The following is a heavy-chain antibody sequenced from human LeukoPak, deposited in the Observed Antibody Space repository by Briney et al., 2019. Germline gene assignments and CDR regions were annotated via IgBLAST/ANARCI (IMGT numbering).Heavy chain of an antibody. CDR1: GFTFSSYA. Sequence: GGSLRLSCAASGFTFSSYAMSWVRQAPGKGLEWVSAISGSGGSTYYADSVKGRFTISRDNSKNTLYLQMNSLRAEDTAVYYCATDIVVVPAAMHFDYWGQGTLVTVS. V-gene: IGHV3-23*01. J-gene: IGHJ4*02. D-gene: IGHD2-2*01. CDR2: ISGSGGST. CDR3: ATDIVVVPAAMHFDY.